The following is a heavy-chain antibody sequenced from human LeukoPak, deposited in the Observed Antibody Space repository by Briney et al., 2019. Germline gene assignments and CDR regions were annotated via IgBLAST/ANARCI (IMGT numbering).Heavy chain of an antibody. Sequence: GGSLRLSCAASGFTVSSNYMSWVRQAPGKGLEWVANIKQDGSEKYYVDSVKGRFTISRDNAKNSLYLQMNSLRAEDTAVYYCAKDGNYNYGQTFDYWGQGTLVTVSS. J-gene: IGHJ4*02. CDR2: IKQDGSEK. CDR1: GFTVSSNY. V-gene: IGHV3-7*04. D-gene: IGHD5-18*01. CDR3: AKDGNYNYGQTFDY.